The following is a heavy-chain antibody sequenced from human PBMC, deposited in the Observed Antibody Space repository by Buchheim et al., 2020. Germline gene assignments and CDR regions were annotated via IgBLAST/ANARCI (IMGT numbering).Heavy chain of an antibody. CDR3: ARPGVVPAADYGMDV. CDR2: IDPSDSYT. V-gene: IGHV5-10-1*01. Sequence: EVQLVQSGAEVKKPGESLRISCKGSGYSFTSYWISWVRQMPGKGLEWMGRIDPSDSYTNYSPSFQGHVTISADQSIRTAYPQWSSLKASDTAMYYCARPGVVPAADYGMDVWGQGTT. CDR1: GYSFTSYW. D-gene: IGHD2-2*01. J-gene: IGHJ6*02.